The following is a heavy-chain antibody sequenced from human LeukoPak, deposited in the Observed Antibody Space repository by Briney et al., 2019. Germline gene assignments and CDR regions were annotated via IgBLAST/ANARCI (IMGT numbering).Heavy chain of an antibody. V-gene: IGHV4-31*03. CDR1: GGSISSGGYY. J-gene: IGHJ4*02. D-gene: IGHD6-19*01. CDR2: IYYSGST. CDR3: ARVPVAGMRPFDY. Sequence: KTSETLSLTCTVSGGSISSGGYYSSWIRQHPGKGLEWIGYIYYSGSTYYNPSLKSRVTISVDTSKNQFSLKLSSVTAADTAVYYCARVPVAGMRPFDYWGQGTLVTVSS.